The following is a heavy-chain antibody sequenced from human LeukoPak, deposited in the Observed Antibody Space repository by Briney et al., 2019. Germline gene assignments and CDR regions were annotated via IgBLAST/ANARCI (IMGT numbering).Heavy chain of an antibody. CDR3: ARGIHSSSWYQGYSFDY. J-gene: IGHJ4*02. V-gene: IGHV3-11*04. CDR1: GFTFSDYY. CDR2: ISSSGSTI. Sequence: PGGSLRLSCAASGFTFSDYYMSWLRQAPGKGLEWVSYISSSGSTIYYADSVKGRFTISRDNAKNSLYLQMNSLRAEDTAVYYCARGIHSSSWYQGYSFDYWGQGTLVTVSS. D-gene: IGHD6-13*01.